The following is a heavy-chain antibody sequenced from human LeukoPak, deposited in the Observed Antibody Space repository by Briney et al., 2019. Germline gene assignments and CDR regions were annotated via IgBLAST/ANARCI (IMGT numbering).Heavy chain of an antibody. Sequence: ASVKVSCKASGYTFTGYYLHWVRQAPGQGLEWMGWINANGGGPKYAPKFQGRVTMTRDTSINTVYMELSRLRSDDTAVYYCATGLFSYYYGSGAWGQGTLVTVSS. D-gene: IGHD3-10*01. CDR3: ATGLFSYYYGSGA. V-gene: IGHV1-2*02. J-gene: IGHJ4*02. CDR2: INANGGGP. CDR1: GYTFTGYY.